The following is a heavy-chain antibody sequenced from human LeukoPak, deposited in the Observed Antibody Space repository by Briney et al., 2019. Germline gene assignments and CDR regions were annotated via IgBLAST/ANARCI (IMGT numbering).Heavy chain of an antibody. CDR2: IHTSGRN. CDR3: ARTTPDIDLEY. D-gene: IGHD4-17*01. CDR1: GFSVSSCCYY. Sequence: KPSETLSLTCTVSGFSVSSCCYYWNWIRQPAGKGLEYIGRIHTSGRNDYNPSLKSRIIISVDTSKNQFSLTLTYVTAADTAVYYCARTTPDIDLEYWGQGALVTVSS. J-gene: IGHJ4*02. V-gene: IGHV4-61*02.